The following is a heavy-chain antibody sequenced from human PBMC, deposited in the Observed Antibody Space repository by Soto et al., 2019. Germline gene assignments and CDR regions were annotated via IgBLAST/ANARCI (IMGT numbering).Heavy chain of an antibody. J-gene: IGHJ6*02. CDR3: ARVLLPDMADYYGMDV. V-gene: IGHV3-7*03. Sequence: GGSLRLSCAASGFTFSSYWMSWVRQAPGKGLEWVANIKQDGSEKYYVDSVKGRFTISRDNAKNSLYLQMNSLRAEDAAVYYCARVLLPDMADYYGMDVWGQGTTVTSP. CDR2: IKQDGSEK. CDR1: GFTFSSYW. D-gene: IGHD3-9*01.